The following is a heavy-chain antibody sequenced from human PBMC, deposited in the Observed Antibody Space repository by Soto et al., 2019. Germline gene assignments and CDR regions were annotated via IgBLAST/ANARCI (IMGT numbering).Heavy chain of an antibody. V-gene: IGHV3-30*18. CDR2: ISNDGSNE. D-gene: IGHD3-10*01. CDR1: GFTFRWFG. J-gene: IGHJ4*02. CDR3: AKGEVRGIIPSYFDY. Sequence: GSLRLSCAGSGFTFRWFGMNWVRQAPGKGLEWVARISNDGSNEYYVDSVKGRFTISRDNSKNTLHLQMDSLRAEDTAVYYCAKGEVRGIIPSYFDYWGLGTLVTVSS.